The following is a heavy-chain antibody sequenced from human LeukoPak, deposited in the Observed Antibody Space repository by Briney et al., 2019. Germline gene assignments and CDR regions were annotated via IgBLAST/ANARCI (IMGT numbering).Heavy chain of an antibody. D-gene: IGHD3-10*01. J-gene: IGHJ6*02. CDR1: SGSISSYY. V-gene: IGHV4-59*01. CDR2: LYYSGST. CDR3: ARGWSSGSLSLDV. Sequence: SETLSLTSTVSSGSISSYYWNWIRQPPGRGLEWIGYLYYSGSTNYNPSLKSRVTMSVDTSKNQFSLKLSSVTAADTAVYYCARGWSSGSLSLDVWGQGTTVTVSS.